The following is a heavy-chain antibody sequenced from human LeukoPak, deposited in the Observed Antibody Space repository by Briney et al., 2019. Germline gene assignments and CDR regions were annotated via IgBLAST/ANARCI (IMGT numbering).Heavy chain of an antibody. V-gene: IGHV3-30*03. CDR2: ISYDGSNE. Sequence: GRSLRLSCAASGFTFSSYGMHWVRQAPGKGLEWVAVISYDGSNEYYADSVKGRFTISRDNSKNTLYLQMNSLRAEDTAVYYCATVLAAAGSGGAFDIWGQGTMVTVSS. CDR3: ATVLAAAGSGGAFDI. CDR1: GFTFSSYG. J-gene: IGHJ3*02. D-gene: IGHD6-13*01.